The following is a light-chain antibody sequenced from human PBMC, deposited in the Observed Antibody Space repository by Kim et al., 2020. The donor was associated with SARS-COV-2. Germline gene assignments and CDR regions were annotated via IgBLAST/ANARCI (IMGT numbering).Light chain of an antibody. CDR3: TSYAGNSYV. CDR1: SSDVGGYNY. CDR2: EVT. Sequence: PVQSVAISCTGTSSDVGGYNYVSWYQQHPGKAPRLMIYEVTKRPSGVPDRFSGSKSGNTASLTVSGLQAEDEADYYCTSYAGNSYVFGTGTKVTVL. V-gene: IGLV2-8*01. J-gene: IGLJ1*01.